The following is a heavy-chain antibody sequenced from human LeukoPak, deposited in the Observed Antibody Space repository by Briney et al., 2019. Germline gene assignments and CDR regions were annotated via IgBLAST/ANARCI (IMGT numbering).Heavy chain of an antibody. CDR3: ARDHLPYCGGDCRPFDP. V-gene: IGHV1-18*01. J-gene: IGHJ5*02. D-gene: IGHD2-21*02. Sequence: ASVTVSCKASGCTFTSYGISWVRQAPGQGLEWMGWISAYNGNTNYAQKLQGRVTMTTDTSTSTAYMELRSLRSDDTAVYYCARDHLPYCGGDCRPFDPWGQETLVTVSS. CDR1: GCTFTSYG. CDR2: ISAYNGNT.